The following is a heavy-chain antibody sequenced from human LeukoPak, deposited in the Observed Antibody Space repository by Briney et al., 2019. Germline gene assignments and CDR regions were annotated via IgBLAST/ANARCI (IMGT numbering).Heavy chain of an antibody. V-gene: IGHV1-46*01. Sequence: ASVKVSCKASGYTFTSYYMHWVRQAPGHGLEWMGINNPSGGSTSYAQKFQGRVTMTRDMSTSTVYMELSSLRSEDTAVYYCARDVRYSSGWYDFRRYMLGYWGQGTLVTVSS. D-gene: IGHD6-19*01. CDR2: NNPSGGST. CDR3: ARDVRYSSGWYDFRRYMLGY. CDR1: GYTFTSYY. J-gene: IGHJ4*02.